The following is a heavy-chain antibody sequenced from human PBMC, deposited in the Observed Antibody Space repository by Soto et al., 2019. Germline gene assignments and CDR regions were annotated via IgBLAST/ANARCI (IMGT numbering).Heavy chain of an antibody. CDR2: ITWNSRVL. CDR3: AKGRYDFWSPYYFDS. Sequence: GGSLRLSCVGTGLNFDDFAMHWVRQAPGKGLEWVSGITWNSRVLAYADSVKGRFTISRDNARNSLYLQMDSLRDEDTALYYCAKGRYDFWSPYYFDSWGQGALVTVSS. V-gene: IGHV3-9*01. CDR1: GLNFDDFA. J-gene: IGHJ4*02. D-gene: IGHD3-3*01.